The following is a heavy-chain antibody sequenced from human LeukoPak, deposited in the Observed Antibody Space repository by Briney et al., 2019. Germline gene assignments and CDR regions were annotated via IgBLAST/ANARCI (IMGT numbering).Heavy chain of an antibody. D-gene: IGHD3-22*01. CDR2: INHSGST. J-gene: IGHJ4*02. Sequence: SETLSLTCAVYGGSFSGYYWSWIRQPLGKGLEWIGEINHSGSTNYNPSLKSRVTISVDTSKNQFSLKLSSVTAADTAVYYCARNTYYYDSSGYYYYLDYWGQGTLVTVSS. CDR3: ARNTYYYDSSGYYYYLDY. CDR1: GGSFSGYY. V-gene: IGHV4-34*01.